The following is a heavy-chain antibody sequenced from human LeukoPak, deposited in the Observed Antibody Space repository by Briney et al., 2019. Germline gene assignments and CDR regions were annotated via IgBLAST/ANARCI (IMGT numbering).Heavy chain of an antibody. V-gene: IGHV1-18*01. Sequence: ASVKVSCKASGYTFTSYAMNWVRQAPGRGLEWMGWINTYSANTNYAQEFQDRVIMTTDTSTSTAYMELRSLRSDDTAVYYCAREGGIARPPYLYYYIDVWGKGTTVTASS. D-gene: IGHD6-6*01. CDR1: GYTFTSYA. CDR3: AREGGIARPPYLYYYIDV. CDR2: INTYSANT. J-gene: IGHJ6*03.